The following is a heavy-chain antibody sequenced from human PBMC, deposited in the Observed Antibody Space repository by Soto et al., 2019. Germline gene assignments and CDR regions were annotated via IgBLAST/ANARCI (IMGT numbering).Heavy chain of an antibody. V-gene: IGHV6-1*01. D-gene: IGHD3-3*01. J-gene: IGHJ4*02. CDR3: AREEYYDFWSGYYSFDY. CDR1: GDSVSSNSAA. Sequence: SQTLSLTCAISGDSVSSNSAAWNWIRQSPSRGLEWLGRTYYRSKWYNDYAVSVKSRITINPDTSKNQFSLQLNSVTPEDTAVYYCAREEYYDFWSGYYSFDYRGQGTLVTVSS. CDR2: TYYRSKWYN.